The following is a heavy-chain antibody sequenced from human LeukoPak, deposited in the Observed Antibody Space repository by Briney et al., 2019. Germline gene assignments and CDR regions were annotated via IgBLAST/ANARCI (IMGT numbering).Heavy chain of an antibody. Sequence: SSVTVSCKASGYTFTSYGISWVRQAPGQGLEWMGWISAYNGNTNYAQKLQGRVTMTKDTSTSTAYMELRSLRSDDTAMYYCARDFGGEQLRYYGMDVWGQGTTVTVSS. D-gene: IGHD6-6*01. V-gene: IGHV1-18*01. CDR3: ARDFGGEQLRYYGMDV. J-gene: IGHJ6*02. CDR1: GYTFTSYG. CDR2: ISAYNGNT.